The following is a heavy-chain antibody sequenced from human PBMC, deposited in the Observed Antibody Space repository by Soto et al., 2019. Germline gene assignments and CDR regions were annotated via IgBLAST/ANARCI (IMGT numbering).Heavy chain of an antibody. J-gene: IGHJ5*02. Sequence: SETLSLTCTVSGGSISSYYWSWIRQPPGKGLEWIGYIYYSGSTNYNPSLKSRVTISVGTSKSQFSLKLSSVTAADTAVYYCARGYCSSTSCYTYKLFDPWGQGALVTVSS. CDR1: GGSISSYY. CDR2: IYYSGST. D-gene: IGHD2-2*02. CDR3: ARGYCSSTSCYTYKLFDP. V-gene: IGHV4-59*01.